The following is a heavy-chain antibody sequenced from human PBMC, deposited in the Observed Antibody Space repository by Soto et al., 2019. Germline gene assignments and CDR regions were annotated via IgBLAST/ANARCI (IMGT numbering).Heavy chain of an antibody. V-gene: IGHV4-39*02. CDR3: ARRLARGVIGWFDP. D-gene: IGHD3-10*01. Sequence: SETLSLTCTVSGGSISSGTYYWGWIRQPPGKGLEWIGSLYYTGRTYYSPSLKSRVTISVDTSKNHFSLNLTSVTAADTAVYYCARRLARGVIGWFDPWGQGXLVTVSS. CDR2: LYYTGRT. CDR1: GGSISSGTYY. J-gene: IGHJ5*02.